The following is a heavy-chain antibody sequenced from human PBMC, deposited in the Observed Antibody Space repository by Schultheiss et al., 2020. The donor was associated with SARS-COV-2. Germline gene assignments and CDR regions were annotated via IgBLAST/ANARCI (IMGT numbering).Heavy chain of an antibody. CDR2: IHYGGTT. CDR3: ARLDIGSPPDY. J-gene: IGHJ4*02. Sequence: SQTLSLTCTVSGGSASSSGYYWGWIRQPPGKGLEWIGSIHYGGTTYYNPSLKSRVTLSVDMFKIQISLKLTSVTAADTAVYYCARLDIGSPPDYWGQGTLVTVSS. V-gene: IGHV4-39*01. D-gene: IGHD6-13*01. CDR1: GGSASSSGYY.